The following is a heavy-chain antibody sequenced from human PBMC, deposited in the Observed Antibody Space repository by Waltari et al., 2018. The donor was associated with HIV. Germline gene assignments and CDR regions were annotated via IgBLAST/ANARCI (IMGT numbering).Heavy chain of an antibody. CDR3: ARVGIAAAGPDY. V-gene: IGHV1-3*01. D-gene: IGHD6-13*01. CDR1: GYTFTSYA. J-gene: IGHJ4*02. CDR2: INAGNGNT. Sequence: QVQLVQSGAEVKKPGASVKVSCKDSGYTFTSYARHWVGQAPGQRLEWMGWINAGNGNTKYSQKFQGRVTITRDTSASTAYMELSSLRSEDTAVYYCARVGIAAAGPDYWGQGTLVTVSS.